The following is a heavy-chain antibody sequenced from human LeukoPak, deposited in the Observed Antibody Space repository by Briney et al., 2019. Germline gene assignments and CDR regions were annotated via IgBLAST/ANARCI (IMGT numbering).Heavy chain of an antibody. CDR3: ANHRTPDRYHWNYFDY. J-gene: IGHJ4*02. D-gene: IGHD1-20*01. V-gene: IGHV3-23*01. CDR1: GFTFRNSA. Sequence: GGSLRLSCAASGFTFRNSAMSWVRQAPGTGLEWVSSIGGHVHSTYYADSVIGRFTVSRDDSKTTLYLQMNSLRADDTAIYYCANHRTPDRYHWNYFDYCGQGTLVTVSS. CDR2: IGGHVHST.